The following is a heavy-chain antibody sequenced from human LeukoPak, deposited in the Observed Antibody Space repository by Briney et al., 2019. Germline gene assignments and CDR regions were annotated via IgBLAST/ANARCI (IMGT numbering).Heavy chain of an antibody. V-gene: IGHV3-7*01. CDR2: IRQDGNEK. CDR1: GFTFSSYA. Sequence: GGSLRLSCAASGFTFSSYAISWVRQAPGKGLEWVAHIRQDGNEKQYMESVRGRFTISRDNTKNSMYLQMDSLRDEDTAVYYCARAGRSFYGGSSDYWGQGTLVTVS. J-gene: IGHJ4*02. CDR3: ARAGRSFYGGSSDY. D-gene: IGHD4-23*01.